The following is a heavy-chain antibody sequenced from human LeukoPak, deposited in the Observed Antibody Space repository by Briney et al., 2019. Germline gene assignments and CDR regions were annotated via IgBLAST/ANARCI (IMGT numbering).Heavy chain of an antibody. CDR2: ISAYNGNT. V-gene: IGHV1-18*01. CDR3: ARGVGGSAVNYYFDY. J-gene: IGHJ4*02. D-gene: IGHD1-26*01. Sequence: ASVKVSCKASGYTFTIYGVSWVRQAPGQGLEWMGWISAYNGNTNYAQNFQGRVTMTTDTSTSTAYMELRNLRSDDTAVYYCARGVGGSAVNYYFDYWGQGTLVTVSS. CDR1: GYTFTIYG.